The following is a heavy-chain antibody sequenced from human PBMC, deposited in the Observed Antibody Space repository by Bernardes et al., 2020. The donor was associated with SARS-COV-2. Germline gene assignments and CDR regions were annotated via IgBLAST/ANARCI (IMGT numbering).Heavy chain of an antibody. Sequence: GGSLRLSCAASGFTLSKYGMHWVRQAPGKGLEWVALISYDGSIKYYAESVKGRFTISRDTSKETLYLQMNSLRAEDTAVYYCAKDSTPPSYCGGDCYGAFDIWGQGTMVTVSS. D-gene: IGHD2-21*02. CDR1: GFTLSKYG. CDR3: AKDSTPPSYCGGDCYGAFDI. CDR2: ISYDGSIK. J-gene: IGHJ3*02. V-gene: IGHV3-30*18.